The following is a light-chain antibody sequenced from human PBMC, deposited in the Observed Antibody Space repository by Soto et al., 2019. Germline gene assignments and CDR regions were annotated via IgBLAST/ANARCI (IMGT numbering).Light chain of an antibody. Sequence: EIVLTQSPATLSLSPGERATLSCRASQSVSTYLGWYQQKPGQAPRLLIYDASNRATGIPARFSGSGSGTDFTLTISSLEPEGFAVYYCQQRSNVITFGQGTRLEMK. J-gene: IGKJ5*01. V-gene: IGKV3-11*01. CDR3: QQRSNVIT. CDR2: DAS. CDR1: QSVSTY.